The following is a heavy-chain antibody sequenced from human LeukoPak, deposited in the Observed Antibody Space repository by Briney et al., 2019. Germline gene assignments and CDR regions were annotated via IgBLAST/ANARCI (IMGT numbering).Heavy chain of an antibody. CDR3: ARGFSANYYDY. J-gene: IGHJ4*02. CDR2: ISGYNGHT. Sequence: ASVKVSCKTSGYTFTSYAISWVRQAPGQGLEWMGWISGYNGHTYSAQKFQGRLTMTTDTSTSTADMELRGLTSDDTAVFYCARGFSANYYDYWGQGTLVTVSS. CDR1: GYTFTSYA. V-gene: IGHV1-18*01. D-gene: IGHD1-26*01.